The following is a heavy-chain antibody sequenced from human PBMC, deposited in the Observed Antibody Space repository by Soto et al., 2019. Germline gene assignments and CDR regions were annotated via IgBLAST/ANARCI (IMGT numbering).Heavy chain of an antibody. Sequence: PGGSLRLSCAATGFTFTAYWVHWVRQAPGKGLEWVARFKSDGSGTTYTDSVKGRFSISRDNAKNSLYLQMNSLRAEDTALYYCEKDIRRFFLYGMDVWGQGPTGTVSS. CDR1: GFTFTAYW. J-gene: IGHJ6*02. D-gene: IGHD3-3*01. CDR3: EKDIRRFFLYGMDV. CDR2: FKSDGSGT. V-gene: IGHV3-74*03.